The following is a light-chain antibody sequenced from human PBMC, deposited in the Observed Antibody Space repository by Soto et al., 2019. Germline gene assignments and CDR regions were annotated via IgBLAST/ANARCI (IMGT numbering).Light chain of an antibody. J-gene: IGKJ5*01. CDR3: QQRSNWPPLIS. V-gene: IGKV3-11*01. CDR1: QGIGDT. CDR2: DAS. Sequence: ELVMTQSPATLSVSPGEGATLSCRASQGIGDTLAWYQQKPGQAPRLLIYDASNRATGIPARFSGSGSGTDFTLTISSLEPEDFAVYYCQQRSNWPPLISFGQGTRLEIK.